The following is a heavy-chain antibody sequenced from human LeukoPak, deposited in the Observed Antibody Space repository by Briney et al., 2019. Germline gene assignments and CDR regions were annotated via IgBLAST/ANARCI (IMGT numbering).Heavy chain of an antibody. J-gene: IGHJ4*02. Sequence: GGSLRLSCAASGFTFSTYVIHWVRQTPGRGLEWVALIWHDGSNKYYGDSVKGRFTISRDNSKNTLYLQMDSLRDEDTAVYYCARDRGYTYGHPLDYWGQGTLVTVSS. CDR2: IWHDGSNK. CDR3: ARDRGYTYGHPLDY. CDR1: GFTFSTYV. V-gene: IGHV3-33*01. D-gene: IGHD5-18*01.